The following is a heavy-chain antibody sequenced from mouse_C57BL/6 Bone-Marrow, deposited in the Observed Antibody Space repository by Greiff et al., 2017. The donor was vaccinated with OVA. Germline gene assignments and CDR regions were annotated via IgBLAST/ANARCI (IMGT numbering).Heavy chain of an antibody. CDR2: IDPSDSYT. CDR3: ARPITTVAPLDFAV. J-gene: IGHJ1*03. V-gene: IGHV1-50*01. Sequence: QVQLQQPGAELVKPGASVKLSCKASGYTFTSYWMQWVKQRPGQGLEWIGEIDPSDSYTKYTQKFKGKSTLTVDTSSSTAYMQLSSLTSEDSAVYYCARPITTVAPLDFAVWCTGTTVTVSS. CDR1: GYTFTSYW. D-gene: IGHD1-1*01.